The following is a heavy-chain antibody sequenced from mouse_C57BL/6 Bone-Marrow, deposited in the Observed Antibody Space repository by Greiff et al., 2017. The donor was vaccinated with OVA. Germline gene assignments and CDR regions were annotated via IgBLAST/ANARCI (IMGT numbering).Heavy chain of an antibody. CDR2: IYPGSGST. J-gene: IGHJ3*01. V-gene: IGHV1-55*01. CDR1: GYTFTSYW. CDR3: ARWGNYDYLFAY. Sequence: QVQLQQPGAELVKPGASVKMSCKASGYTFTSYWITWVKQRPGPGLEWIGDIYPGSGSTNYNEKFKSKATLTVDTSSSTAYMQLSSLTSEDSAVYYCARWGNYDYLFAYWGQGTLVTVSA. D-gene: IGHD2-4*01.